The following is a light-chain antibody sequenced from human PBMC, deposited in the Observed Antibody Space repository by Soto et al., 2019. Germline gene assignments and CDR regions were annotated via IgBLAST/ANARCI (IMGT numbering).Light chain of an antibody. CDR1: QSVTGDK. CDR2: GRS. CDR3: QQYGNSPFT. J-gene: IGKJ2*01. V-gene: IGKV3-20*01. Sequence: EIVLTQSPGPLSLSPGNSAALSCRASQSVTGDKVAWYQQRPGQAPRLLIYGRSTRATDIPARFRGSGSGTDYTLTINRLEPEGFALYYCQQYGNSPFTFGQGTKLEI.